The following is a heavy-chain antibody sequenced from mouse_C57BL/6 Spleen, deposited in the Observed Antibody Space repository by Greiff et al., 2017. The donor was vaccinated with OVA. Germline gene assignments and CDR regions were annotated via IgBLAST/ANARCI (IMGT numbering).Heavy chain of an antibody. CDR1: GYSFTGYY. J-gene: IGHJ2*01. V-gene: IGHV1-42*01. Sequence: EVQLQQSGPELVKPGASVKISCKASGYSFTGYYMNWVKQSPEKSLEWIGEINPSTGGTTYNQKFKAKATLTVDKSSSTAYMQLKSLTSEDSAVYYCARPLDGYYFDYWGQGTTLTVSS. CDR2: INPSTGGT. CDR3: ARPLDGYYFDY. D-gene: IGHD2-3*01.